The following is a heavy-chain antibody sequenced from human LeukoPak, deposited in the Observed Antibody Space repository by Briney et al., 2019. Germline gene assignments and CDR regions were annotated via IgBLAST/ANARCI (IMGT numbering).Heavy chain of an antibody. J-gene: IGHJ6*03. V-gene: IGHV3-30*01. CDR2: MSFDGSHI. Sequence: GGSLRLSCAASQFTFNLHAMNWVRQAPGKGLDWVAVMSFDGSHIYYADFVKGRFTISRDNSNNTLFLQMNSLNADDTAVYYCARGGTYYYQYYYMDVWGKGTTVTVSS. CDR3: ARGGTYYYQYYYMDV. D-gene: IGHD3-16*01. CDR1: QFTFNLHA.